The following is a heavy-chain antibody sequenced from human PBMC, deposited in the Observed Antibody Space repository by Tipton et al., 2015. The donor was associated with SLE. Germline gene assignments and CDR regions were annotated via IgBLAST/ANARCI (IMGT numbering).Heavy chain of an antibody. CDR2: IYYSGST. CDR3: ARDQGGREIDF. CDR1: GVSINGGGYY. J-gene: IGHJ4*02. D-gene: IGHD1-26*01. Sequence: LSLTCSVSGVSINGGGYYWSLIRQPPGKGLEWIGYIYYSGSTNYNPSLKSRVTISVDTSKTQFSLKLRSVTAADTAVYYCARDQGGREIDFWGQGTLVTVSS. V-gene: IGHV4-61*08.